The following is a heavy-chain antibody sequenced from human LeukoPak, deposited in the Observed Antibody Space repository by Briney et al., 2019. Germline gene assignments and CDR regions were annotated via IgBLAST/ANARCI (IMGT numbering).Heavy chain of an antibody. V-gene: IGHV3-53*05. CDR1: GFTVSSNY. J-gene: IGHJ4*02. CDR2: IYSGGST. D-gene: IGHD6-13*01. CDR3: AKGGEVSSWYKRLKLYFDY. Sequence: PGGSLRLSCAASGFTVSSNYMSWVRQAPGKGLEGVSVIYSGGSTYYADSVKVRFTISRDHSKNTLYLQMNSLRIEDTTVYYCAKGGEVSSWYKRLKLYFDYGGQGTLVTVSS.